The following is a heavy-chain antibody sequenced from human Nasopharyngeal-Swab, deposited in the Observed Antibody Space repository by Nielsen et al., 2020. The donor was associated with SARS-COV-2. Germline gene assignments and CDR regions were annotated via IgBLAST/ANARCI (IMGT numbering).Heavy chain of an antibody. Sequence: GESLKISCAASGFTFSSYAMSWVRQAPGKGLEWVSAISGSGGSTYYADSVKGRFTISRDNSKNTLYLQMNSLRAEDTAVYYCAKDEGYCSSTSCYGGWENYYYMDVWGKGTTVTVSS. CDR3: AKDEGYCSSTSCYGGWENYYYMDV. J-gene: IGHJ6*03. CDR1: GFTFSSYA. CDR2: ISGSGGST. D-gene: IGHD2-2*01. V-gene: IGHV3-23*01.